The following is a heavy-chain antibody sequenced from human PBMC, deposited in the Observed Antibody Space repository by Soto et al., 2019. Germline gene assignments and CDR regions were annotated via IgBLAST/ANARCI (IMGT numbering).Heavy chain of an antibody. CDR2: ISAYNGNT. Sequence: GASVKVSCKASGSTFTSYGISWVRQAPGQGLEWMGWISAYNGNTNYAQKLQGRVTMTTDTSTGTAYMELRSLRSDDTAVYYCARAMVRGVIVYYFDYWGQGTLVTVSS. J-gene: IGHJ4*02. V-gene: IGHV1-18*01. CDR3: ARAMVRGVIVYYFDY. D-gene: IGHD3-10*01. CDR1: GSTFTSYG.